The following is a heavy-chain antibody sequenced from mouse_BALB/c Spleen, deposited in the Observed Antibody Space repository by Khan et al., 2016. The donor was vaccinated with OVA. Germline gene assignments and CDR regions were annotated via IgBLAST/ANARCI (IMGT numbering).Heavy chain of an antibody. V-gene: IGHV3-2*02. CDR1: GYSITSGYA. CDR3: ARRNYCGYYFDY. CDR2: ISYIGVT. J-gene: IGHJ2*01. Sequence: EVQLVESGPGLVKPSQSLSLTCTVTGYSITSGYAWNWIRQFPGNKLEWLGYISYIGVTSYTPSLKSRISITRDTSKNQFFLQLNSVTTRDTATNDCARRNYCGYYFDYWGQGTTLTVSS. D-gene: IGHD1-1*01.